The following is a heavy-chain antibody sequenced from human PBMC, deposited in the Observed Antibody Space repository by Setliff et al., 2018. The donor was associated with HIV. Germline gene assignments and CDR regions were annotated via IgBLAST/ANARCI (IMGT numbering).Heavy chain of an antibody. CDR2: VTPALYLT. J-gene: IGHJ3*02. D-gene: IGHD2-15*01. CDR3: ATDSEVVPPRTLDI. Sequence: ASVKVSCKTSGGFLSNNGIAWVRQAPGQGLEWMGGVTPALYLTTHAEKFQSRVTFTTDDSTSSVYMELSSLRSDDTATYYCATDSEVVPPRTLDIWGQGTVVTVSS. CDR1: GGFLSNNG. V-gene: IGHV1-69*10.